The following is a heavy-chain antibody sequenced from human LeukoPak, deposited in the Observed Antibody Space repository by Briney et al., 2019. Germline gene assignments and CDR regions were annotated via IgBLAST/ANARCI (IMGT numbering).Heavy chain of an antibody. V-gene: IGHV1-46*01. J-gene: IGHJ4*02. CDR1: GYTFTSYY. D-gene: IGHD3-3*01. CDR3: ARGNYDFWSGPRGPDY. Sequence: ASVKVSCKASGYTFTSYYMHWVRQAPGQGLEWMGIINPSGGSTSYAQKFQGRVTMTRDTSTSTVYMELSSLRSEDTAVYYCARGNYDFWSGPRGPDYWGQGTLVTVSS. CDR2: INPSGGST.